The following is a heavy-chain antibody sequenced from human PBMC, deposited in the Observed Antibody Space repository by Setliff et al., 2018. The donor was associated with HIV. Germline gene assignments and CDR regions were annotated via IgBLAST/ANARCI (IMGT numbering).Heavy chain of an antibody. V-gene: IGHV1-2*02. CDR2: INPQTGGT. D-gene: IGHD3-10*01. CDR1: GYTLSSHY. J-gene: IGHJ4*02. CDR3: ARDLRNSNTLVGVLNFVFDL. Sequence: VASVKVSCKASGYTLSSHYINWVRQAPGHRPEWVVWINPQTGGTNCAQKFQCRITMTSDTSVNTVFIELSRLKSDDTALYYCARDLRNSNTLVGVLNFVFDLWGKVTLVTVSS.